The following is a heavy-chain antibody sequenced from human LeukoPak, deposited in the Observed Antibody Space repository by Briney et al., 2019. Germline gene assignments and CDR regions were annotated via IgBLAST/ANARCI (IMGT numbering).Heavy chain of an antibody. CDR1: GSSISSYY. CDR3: ARIGYDYVWGSYRYPAPHWLDP. Sequence: SETLSLTCTVSGSSISSYYWSWIRQPPGKGLEWIGYIHYSGSTNYNPSLKSRVTISVDTSKNQFSLKLSSVTPADAAVYYCARIGYDYVWGSYRYPAPHWLDPWGPGTLVTVSS. CDR2: IHYSGST. V-gene: IGHV4-59*01. D-gene: IGHD3-16*02. J-gene: IGHJ5*02.